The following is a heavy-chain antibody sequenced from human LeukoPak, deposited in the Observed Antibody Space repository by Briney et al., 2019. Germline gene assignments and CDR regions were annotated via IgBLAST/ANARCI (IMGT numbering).Heavy chain of an antibody. D-gene: IGHD3-3*01. CDR3: ARGGEVTYYDFWSGPGQNWFDP. J-gene: IGHJ5*02. CDR2: INYRGST. Sequence: SETLSLTCTVSGGSISSGDYYWSWIRQPPGKGLEWIGYINYRGSTYYNPSLKSRVSISVDTSKSQFSLKLSSVTAADTAVYYCARGGEVTYYDFWSGPGQNWFDPWGQGTLVTVSS. V-gene: IGHV4-30-4*01. CDR1: GGSISSGDYY.